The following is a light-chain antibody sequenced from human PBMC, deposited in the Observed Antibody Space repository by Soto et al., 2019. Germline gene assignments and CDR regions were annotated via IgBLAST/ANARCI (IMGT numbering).Light chain of an antibody. V-gene: IGLV3-21*04. J-gene: IGLJ1*01. CDR2: YDS. CDR3: QVWDSSSDHHV. CDR1: NIGSKS. Sequence: SYELTQPPSVSVAPGKTARITCGGNNIGSKSVHWYQQKPGQAPVLVIYYDSDRPSGIPERFSGSNSGNTATLTISRFEAGDEADYYCQVWDSSSDHHVFGPGTKLTVL.